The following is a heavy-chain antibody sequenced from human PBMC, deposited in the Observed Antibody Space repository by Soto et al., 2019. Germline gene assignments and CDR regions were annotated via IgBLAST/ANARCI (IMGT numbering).Heavy chain of an antibody. CDR3: ARATGTLRSRNCDY. D-gene: IGHD1-1*01. J-gene: IGHJ4*02. CDR1: GGPISTVGHY. Sequence: SETLSLTCSVSGGPISTVGHYWTWIRQPPGKGLEWIGSIYHTGSTYYSKSLRSRLTMSVDTSKSQFSLRLSSVTAADTAVYYCARATGTLRSRNCDYWGQGSLVTVSS. V-gene: IGHV4-31*03. CDR2: IYHTGST.